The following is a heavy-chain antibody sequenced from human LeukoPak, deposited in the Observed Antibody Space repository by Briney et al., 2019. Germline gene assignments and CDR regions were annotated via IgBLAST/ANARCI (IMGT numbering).Heavy chain of an antibody. Sequence: PGGSLRLSCAASGFTFSSYGMHWVRQAPGKGLEWVAVIWYDGSNKYYADSVKGRFTISRDNSKNTLYLQMNSLRAEDTAVYYCAKGLLEAAALLSGAFDIWGQGTMVTVSS. CDR3: AKGLLEAAALLSGAFDI. D-gene: IGHD2-2*01. CDR1: GFTFSSYG. CDR2: IWYDGSNK. V-gene: IGHV3-33*06. J-gene: IGHJ3*02.